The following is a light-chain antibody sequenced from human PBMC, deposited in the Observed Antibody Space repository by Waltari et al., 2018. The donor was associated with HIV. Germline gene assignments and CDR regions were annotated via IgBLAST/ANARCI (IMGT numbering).Light chain of an antibody. V-gene: IGLV1-44*01. CDR1: SSNIGSNT. J-gene: IGLJ3*02. CDR3: AAWDDSLNAWV. CDR2: NNN. Sequence: QSVVTQPPSASGTPGQMVTISCSGSSSNIGSNTINWFQQLPGTAPKLLIYNNNLRPSGVPDRFSGSKSGTSASLAISGLQSDDEADFYCAAWDDSLNAWVFGGGTKLTVL.